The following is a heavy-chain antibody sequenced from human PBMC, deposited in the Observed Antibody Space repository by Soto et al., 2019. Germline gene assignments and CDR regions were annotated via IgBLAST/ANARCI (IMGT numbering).Heavy chain of an antibody. CDR1: GFTFSSYA. V-gene: IGHV3-23*01. Sequence: EVQLLESGGGLVQPGGSLRLSCAASGFTFSSYARSWVRQAPGKWLEWVSALSGSGGSTYYADSGKGRFTISRDNSKNPLYLQMNSLRAEDTAVYYCAKTVMITFGGVISYWGQGTLVTVSS. CDR2: LSGSGGST. CDR3: AKTVMITFGGVISY. J-gene: IGHJ4*02. D-gene: IGHD3-16*02.